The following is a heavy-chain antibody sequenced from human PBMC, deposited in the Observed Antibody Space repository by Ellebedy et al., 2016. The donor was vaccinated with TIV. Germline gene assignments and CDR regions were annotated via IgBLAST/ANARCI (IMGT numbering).Heavy chain of an antibody. CDR2: ITSKTDGGTT. Sequence: PAGSLRLSCAASGFTFSNAWMSWVRQAPGKGLEWVGRITSKTDGGTTDYAAPVKGRFTISRDDSKNTLYLQMNSLKTEDTAVYYCTTDRLYFDYWGQGTLVTVSS. V-gene: IGHV3-15*01. J-gene: IGHJ4*02. CDR1: GFTFSNAW. CDR3: TTDRLYFDY.